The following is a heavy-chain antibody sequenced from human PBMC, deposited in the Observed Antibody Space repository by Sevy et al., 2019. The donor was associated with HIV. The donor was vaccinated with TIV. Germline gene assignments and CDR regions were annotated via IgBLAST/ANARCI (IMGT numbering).Heavy chain of an antibody. CDR1: GFTFSSYG. D-gene: IGHD3-22*01. Sequence: GESLKISCAASGFTFSSYGMHWVRQAPGKGLEWVAVIWYDGSNKYYADSVKGRFTISRDNSKNTLYLQMNSLRAEDTAVYYCAKVTVSGYYNYYYYYYMDVWGKGTTVTVSS. V-gene: IGHV3-33*06. CDR2: IWYDGSNK. CDR3: AKVTVSGYYNYYYYYYMDV. J-gene: IGHJ6*03.